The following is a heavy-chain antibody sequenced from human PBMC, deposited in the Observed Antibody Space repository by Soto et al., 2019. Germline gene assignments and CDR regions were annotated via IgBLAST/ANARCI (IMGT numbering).Heavy chain of an antibody. V-gene: IGHV3-23*01. J-gene: IGHJ6*02. CDR3: AKIPPVGPYYYYYGMDV. D-gene: IGHD1-26*01. CDR2: ISGSGGST. CDR1: GFTFSSYA. Sequence: PGESLKISCAASGFTFSSYAMSWVRQAPGKGLEWVSAISGSGGSTYYADSVKGRFTISRDNSKNTLYLQMNSLRAEDTAVYYCAKIPPVGPYYYYYGMDVWGQGTTVTVSS.